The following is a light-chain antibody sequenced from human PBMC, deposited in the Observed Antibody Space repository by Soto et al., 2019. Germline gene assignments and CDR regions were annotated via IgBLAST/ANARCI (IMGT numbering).Light chain of an antibody. Sequence: DIQMTQSPSTLSASVGDRVTITCRASQSLNSLLAWYQQKPGRAPKLLIYDASTLESGVPSRFSGSGSGTDFTLTISSLQPEDFAAYYCQQSYSHRTFGQGTKVDIK. CDR1: QSLNSL. J-gene: IGKJ1*01. V-gene: IGKV1-5*01. CDR3: QQSYSHRT. CDR2: DAS.